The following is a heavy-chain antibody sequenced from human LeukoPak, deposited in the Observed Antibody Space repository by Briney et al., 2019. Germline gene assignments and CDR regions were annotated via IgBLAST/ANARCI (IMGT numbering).Heavy chain of an antibody. Sequence: ASVKVSCKASGYTFTGYYVHWVRQAPGQGLEWMGRINPNSGGTNYAQKFQGRVTMTRDTSISTAYMELSRLRSDDTAVYYCAGTFPYYYGSGSFYYYMDVWGKGTTVTVSS. J-gene: IGHJ6*03. V-gene: IGHV1-2*06. CDR3: AGTFPYYYGSGSFYYYMDV. D-gene: IGHD3-10*01. CDR2: INPNSGGT. CDR1: GYTFTGYY.